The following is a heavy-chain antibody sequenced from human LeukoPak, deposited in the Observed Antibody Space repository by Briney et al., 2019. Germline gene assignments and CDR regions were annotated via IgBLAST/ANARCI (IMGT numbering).Heavy chain of an antibody. CDR1: GGSISSYY. V-gene: IGHV4-59*01. Sequence: SETLSLTCTVSGGSISSYYWSWIRQPPGKGLEWIGYIYYSGSTNYNPSRKSRVTISVDTSKNQFSLKLSSVTAADTAVYYCARGNDYGDYGSTQFDYWGQGTLVTVSS. CDR3: ARGNDYGDYGSTQFDY. D-gene: IGHD4-17*01. CDR2: IYYSGST. J-gene: IGHJ4*02.